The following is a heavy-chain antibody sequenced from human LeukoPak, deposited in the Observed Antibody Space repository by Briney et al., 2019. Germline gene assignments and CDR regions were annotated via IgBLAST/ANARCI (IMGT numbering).Heavy chain of an antibody. J-gene: IGHJ5*02. Sequence: ASVKVSCKASVYMFTSYGISWVRPAPGQGLEWMGWISTNKGNTNYAQRLQGRVTMTTDTSTSTAYMELRSLRSDDTAIYYCVRDIQWRFDPWGQGTLVTVSS. CDR2: ISTNKGNT. V-gene: IGHV1-18*01. D-gene: IGHD2-8*01. CDR3: VRDIQWRFDP. CDR1: VYMFTSYG.